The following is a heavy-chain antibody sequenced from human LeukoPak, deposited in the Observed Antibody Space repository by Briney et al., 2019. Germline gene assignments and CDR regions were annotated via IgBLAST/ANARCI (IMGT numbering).Heavy chain of an antibody. CDR1: GYSFTSYW. V-gene: IGHV5-51*01. Sequence: GESLKISCQDSGYSFTSYWIGWARQLPGKGLEWMGLIYPGDSNTRYSPSFQGQVNISADKSISTAYLQWSSLKASDTAMYYCARQAAAGTLDYWGQGTLVSVSS. CDR3: ARQAAAGTLDY. D-gene: IGHD6-13*01. CDR2: IYPGDSNT. J-gene: IGHJ4*02.